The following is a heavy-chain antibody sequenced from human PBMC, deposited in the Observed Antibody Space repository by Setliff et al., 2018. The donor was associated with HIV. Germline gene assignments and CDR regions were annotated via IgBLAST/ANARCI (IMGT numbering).Heavy chain of an antibody. Sequence: SETLSLTCTVSGVSISSGSYYWSWIRQTAGKGLEWIGRIYTSGTTNYTPSLKRRVTMSVDTSKNQFSLKLSSVTAADTAVYYCARNFWNGPPDYYYYGLDVWGQGTTVTVSS. CDR2: IYTSGTT. D-gene: IGHD3-3*01. CDR1: GVSISSGSYY. CDR3: ARNFWNGPPDYYYYGLDV. V-gene: IGHV4-61*02. J-gene: IGHJ6*02.